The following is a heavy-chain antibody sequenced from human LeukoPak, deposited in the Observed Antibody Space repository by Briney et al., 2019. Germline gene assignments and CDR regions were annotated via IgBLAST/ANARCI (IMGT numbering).Heavy chain of an antibody. CDR2: IKQDGSEK. Sequence: GGCLRLSCAASGFTFSSSWMNWVRQAPGKGLEWVADIKQDGSEKYYVDSVKGRFTISRDNAKNSLFLQMNSLGAEDTAVYYCARGDYYDRFFDYWGQGTLVTVSS. CDR1: GFTFSSSW. V-gene: IGHV3-7*01. J-gene: IGHJ4*02. D-gene: IGHD3-22*01. CDR3: ARGDYYDRFFDY.